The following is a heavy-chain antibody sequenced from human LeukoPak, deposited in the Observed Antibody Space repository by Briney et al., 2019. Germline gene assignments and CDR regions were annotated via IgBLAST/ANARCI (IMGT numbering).Heavy chain of an antibody. CDR3: ARADYGDLFDY. CDR2: IYTSGST. V-gene: IGHV4-39*07. CDR1: GGSISSSSYY. D-gene: IGHD4-17*01. J-gene: IGHJ4*02. Sequence: SETLSLTCTVSGGSISSSSYYWGWIRQPPGKGLEWIGSIYTSGSTNYNPSLKSRVTISVATSNNQFSLKLSSVPAADTAVYYCARADYGDLFDYWGQGTLVTVSS.